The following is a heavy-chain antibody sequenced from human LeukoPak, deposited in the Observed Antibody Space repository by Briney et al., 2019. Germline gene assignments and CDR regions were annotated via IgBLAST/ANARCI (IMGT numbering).Heavy chain of an antibody. Sequence: SQTLSLTCTVSGGSISSGGYYWSWIRQHPGKGLEWIGYIYYSGSTYYNPSLKSRVTVSVDTSKNQFSLKLSSVTAADMAVYYCARVDILTGYCFDYWDQGTLVTVSS. V-gene: IGHV4-31*03. CDR1: GGSISSGGYY. D-gene: IGHD3-9*01. CDR3: ARVDILTGYCFDY. CDR2: IYYSGST. J-gene: IGHJ4*02.